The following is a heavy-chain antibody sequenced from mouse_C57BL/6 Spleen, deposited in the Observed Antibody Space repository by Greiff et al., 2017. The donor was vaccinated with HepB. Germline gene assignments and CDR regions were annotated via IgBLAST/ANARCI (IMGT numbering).Heavy chain of an antibody. J-gene: IGHJ4*01. CDR1: GYSITSGYY. D-gene: IGHD3-3*01. CDR2: ISYDGSN. CDR3: AREGPYYYAMDY. V-gene: IGHV3-6*01. Sequence: DVQLQESGPGLVKPSQSLSLTCSVTGYSITSGYYWNWIRQFPGNKLEWMGYISYDGSNNYNPSLKNRISITRDTSKNQFFLKLNSVTTEDTATYYCAREGPYYYAMDYWGQGTSVTVSS.